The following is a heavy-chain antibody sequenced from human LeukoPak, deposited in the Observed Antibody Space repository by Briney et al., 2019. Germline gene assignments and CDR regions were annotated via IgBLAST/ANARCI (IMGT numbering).Heavy chain of an antibody. Sequence: PSETLSLTCTVSGGSISSYYWSWIRQPPGKGLEWIGYIYYSGSTNYNPSLKSRVTISVDTSKNQFSLKLSSVTAAATAVYYCARRMYYYDSSGYGGYWLDPWGQGTLVTVSS. CDR2: IYYSGST. J-gene: IGHJ5*02. CDR1: GGSISSYY. D-gene: IGHD3-22*01. V-gene: IGHV4-59*08. CDR3: ARRMYYYDSSGYGGYWLDP.